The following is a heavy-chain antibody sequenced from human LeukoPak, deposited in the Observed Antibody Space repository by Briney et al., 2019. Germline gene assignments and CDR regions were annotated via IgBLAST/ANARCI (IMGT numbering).Heavy chain of an antibody. Sequence: PGGSLRPSCAASGFTFSSYAMHWVRQAPGKGLEWVAVISYDGSNKYYADSVKGRFTISRDNSKNTLYLQMNSLRAEDTAVYYCARVDCGGDCYHFDYWGQGTLVTVSS. V-gene: IGHV3-30-3*01. CDR3: ARVDCGGDCYHFDY. D-gene: IGHD2-21*02. CDR1: GFTFSSYA. CDR2: ISYDGSNK. J-gene: IGHJ4*02.